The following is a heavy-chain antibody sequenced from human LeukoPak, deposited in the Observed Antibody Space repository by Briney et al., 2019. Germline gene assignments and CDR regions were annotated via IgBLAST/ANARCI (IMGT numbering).Heavy chain of an antibody. CDR1: GFTFSDYT. J-gene: IGHJ4*02. D-gene: IGHD4-11*01. V-gene: IGHV3-21*01. Sequence: GGSLRLSCAASGFTFSDYTMNWVRQTPGKGVEWVSSLSSTGLYVYYADSVRGRLTISRDNANNSLSLQMSSLRAEDTAVYYCAREAYSHYGFVYWGQGTLVTVSS. CDR2: LSSTGLYV. CDR3: AREAYSHYGFVY.